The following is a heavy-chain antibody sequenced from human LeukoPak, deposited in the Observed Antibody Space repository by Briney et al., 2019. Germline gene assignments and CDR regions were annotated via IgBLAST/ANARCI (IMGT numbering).Heavy chain of an antibody. CDR2: INSDGSST. Sequence: GGSLRLSCAASGFTFDDYGMSWVRQAPGKGLVWVSRINSDGSSTSYADSVKGRFTISRDNAKNTLYLQMNSLRAEDTAVYYCARDEWELLSFTFDYWGQGTLVTVSS. J-gene: IGHJ4*02. CDR3: ARDEWELLSFTFDY. V-gene: IGHV3-74*01. D-gene: IGHD1-26*01. CDR1: GFTFDDYG.